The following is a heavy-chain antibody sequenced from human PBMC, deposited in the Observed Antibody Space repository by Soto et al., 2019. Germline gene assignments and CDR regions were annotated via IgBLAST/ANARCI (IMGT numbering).Heavy chain of an antibody. CDR2: IKSKTDGGTT. Sequence: GGSLRLSCAASGFTFSNAWMSWVRQAPGKGLEWVGRIKSKTDGGTTDYAAPVKGRFTISRDDSKNTLYLQMNSLKTEDTAVYYCTTAGGGSYGYYYYGMDVWGQGTMVTVSS. D-gene: IGHD1-26*01. CDR1: GFTFSNAW. J-gene: IGHJ6*02. V-gene: IGHV3-15*01. CDR3: TTAGGGSYGYYYYGMDV.